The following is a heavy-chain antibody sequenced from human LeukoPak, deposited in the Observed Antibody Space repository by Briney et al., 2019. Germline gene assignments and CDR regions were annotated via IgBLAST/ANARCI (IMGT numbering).Heavy chain of an antibody. D-gene: IGHD4-17*01. CDR1: GYTFTICG. V-gene: IGHV1-18*01. J-gene: IGHJ4*02. Sequence: GASVKVSCKASGYTFTICGISWVRQAPGQGLEWMGWISAYNGNTNYAQKLQDRVTMTTDTSTSTAYMELRNLRSDDTAVYYCARATYGDYYFDYWGQGTLVTVSS. CDR2: ISAYNGNT. CDR3: ARATYGDYYFDY.